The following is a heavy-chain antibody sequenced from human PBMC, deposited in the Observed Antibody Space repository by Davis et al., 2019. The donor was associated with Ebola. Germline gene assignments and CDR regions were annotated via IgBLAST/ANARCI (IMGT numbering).Heavy chain of an antibody. V-gene: IGHV2-70*01. CDR2: IDWDDGT. CDR1: GFSLNTRGMG. J-gene: IGHJ3*02. D-gene: IGHD3-22*01. Sequence: SGPTLVKPTQNLTLTCNFSGFSLNTRGMGVSWIRQPPGKALEWLALIDWDDGTFYSTSLKTRLSISRDTSSNQVFLRMTNLAPMDTATYYCARISGWPPMYYYDGIEVLMAFDIWGQGTRVTVSS. CDR3: ARISGWPPMYYYDGIEVLMAFDI.